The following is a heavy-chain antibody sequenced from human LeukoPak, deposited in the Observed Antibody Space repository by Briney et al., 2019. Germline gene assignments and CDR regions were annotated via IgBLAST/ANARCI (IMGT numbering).Heavy chain of an antibody. J-gene: IGHJ6*02. CDR1: GGSITSHS. V-gene: IGHV4-59*11. D-gene: IGHD6-13*01. CDR3: ARGPYSSSWYYYYGMDV. Sequence: SETLSLTCNVSGGSITSHSWNWIRQSPGKGLEWIGYSYYSGTTNYSPSLKSRVTISLDTSKNQISLKLTSVTAADTAVYYCARGPYSSSWYYYYGMDVWGQGTTVTVSS. CDR2: SYYSGTT.